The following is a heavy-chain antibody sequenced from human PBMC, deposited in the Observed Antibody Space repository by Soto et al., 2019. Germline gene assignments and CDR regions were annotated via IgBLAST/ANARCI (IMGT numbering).Heavy chain of an antibody. J-gene: IGHJ6*02. CDR3: ASRIWVDFCSGYYTRYYYYYGMDV. Sequence: PGESLKISCKGSGYSFTSYWIGWVRQMPGKGLEWMGIIYPGDSDNRYSPSFQGQVTISADKSISTAYLQWISLKASDTAMYYCASRIWVDFCSGYYTRYYYYYGMDVWGQGTTVTVSS. D-gene: IGHD3-3*01. V-gene: IGHV5-51*01. CDR1: GYSFTSYW. CDR2: IYPGDSDN.